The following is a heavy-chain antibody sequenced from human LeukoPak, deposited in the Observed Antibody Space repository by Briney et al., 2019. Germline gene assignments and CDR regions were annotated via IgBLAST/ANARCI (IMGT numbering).Heavy chain of an antibody. V-gene: IGHV3-23*01. D-gene: IGHD2-21*02. Sequence: GGSLRLSCEASGFTFSSYAMSWVRQAPGKGLEWVSGIIDSGDITYYANSVKGRFTISRDNSKNTLYLQMNSLRGEDTSVYYCAKGYGDYPPYYMDVWGKGTTVTVSS. CDR2: IIDSGDIT. CDR1: GFTFSSYA. CDR3: AKGYGDYPPYYMDV. J-gene: IGHJ6*03.